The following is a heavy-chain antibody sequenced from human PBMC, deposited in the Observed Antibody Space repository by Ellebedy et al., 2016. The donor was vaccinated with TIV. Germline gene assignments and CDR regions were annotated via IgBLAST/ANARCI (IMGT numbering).Heavy chain of an antibody. Sequence: PGGSLRLSCAASGFTFSDYYMSWIRQAPGKGLEWVSYISSSSSYTNYADSVKGRFTISRDNAKNSLYQQMNGLRAEDTAVYYCARDRPGGAFDIWGQGTMVTVSS. V-gene: IGHV3-11*06. CDR1: GFTFSDYY. CDR2: ISSSSSYT. J-gene: IGHJ3*02. D-gene: IGHD3-10*01. CDR3: ARDRPGGAFDI.